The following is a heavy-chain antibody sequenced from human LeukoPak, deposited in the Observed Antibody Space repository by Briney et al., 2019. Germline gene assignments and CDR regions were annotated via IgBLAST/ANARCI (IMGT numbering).Heavy chain of an antibody. CDR2: IRYDGSNK. D-gene: IGHD5-12*01. CDR1: GFSFSSYG. J-gene: IGHJ3*02. Sequence: GGSLRLSCAASGFSFSSYGMHWVRQAPGKGLEWVAFIRYDGSNKYYADSVKGRFTISRDNSKNTLYLQMNSLRAEDTAVYYCAKDSRGYDPGAFDIWGQGTMVTVSS. CDR3: AKDSRGYDPGAFDI. V-gene: IGHV3-30*02.